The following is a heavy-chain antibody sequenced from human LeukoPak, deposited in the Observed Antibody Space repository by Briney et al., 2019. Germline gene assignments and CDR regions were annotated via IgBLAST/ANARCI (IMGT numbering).Heavy chain of an antibody. V-gene: IGHV1-69*06. CDR1: GGTFSSYA. CDR2: IIPIFGTA. Sequence: GASVTVSCKASGGTFSSYAISWVRQAPGQGLEWMGGIIPIFGTANYAQKFQGRVTITADKSTSTAYMELSSLRSEDTAVYYCARSEMVRGVIIYSGYYGMDVWGKGTTVTVSS. J-gene: IGHJ6*04. CDR3: ARSEMVRGVIIYSGYYGMDV. D-gene: IGHD3-10*01.